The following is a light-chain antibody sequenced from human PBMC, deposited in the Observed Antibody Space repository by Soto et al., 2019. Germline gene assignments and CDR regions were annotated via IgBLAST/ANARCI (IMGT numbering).Light chain of an antibody. Sequence: SYALTQPPSVSVAPGQTARITCDGNHIGSESVHWYQQKPGQAPVLVVYDDSDRPSGIPERFSGSSSGNTATLTITRVEAGDEADFYCQVWDSSTDQPVFGTGTKLTVL. J-gene: IGLJ1*01. CDR3: QVWDSSTDQPV. CDR2: DDS. CDR1: HIGSES. V-gene: IGLV3-21*02.